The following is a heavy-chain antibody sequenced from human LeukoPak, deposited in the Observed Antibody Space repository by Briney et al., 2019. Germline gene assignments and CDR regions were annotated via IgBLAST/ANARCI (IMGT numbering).Heavy chain of an antibody. CDR1: GYTFTGYY. CDR3: TPAPYSSSWYYFDY. V-gene: IGHV1-2*02. Sequence: ASVKVSCKASGYTFTGYYMHWVRQAPGLGLEWMGLINPKSGGTNYAQKFQGRVTMTRDTSISTAYMELSRLTSDDTAVYYCTPAPYSSSWYYFDYWGQGTLVTLSS. CDR2: INPKSGGT. J-gene: IGHJ4*02. D-gene: IGHD6-13*01.